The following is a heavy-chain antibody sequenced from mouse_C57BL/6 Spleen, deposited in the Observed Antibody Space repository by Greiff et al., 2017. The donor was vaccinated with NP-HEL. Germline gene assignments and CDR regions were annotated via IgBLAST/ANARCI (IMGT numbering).Heavy chain of an antibody. CDR3: ARYDGYYLHWYFDV. V-gene: IGHV1-64*01. Sequence: QVQLKQPGAELVKPGASVKLSCKASGYTFTSYWMHWVKQRPGQGLEWIGMIHPNSGSTNYNEKFKSKATLTVDKSSSTAYMQLSSLTSEDSAVYYCARYDGYYLHWYFDVWGTGTTVTVSS. D-gene: IGHD2-3*01. CDR2: IHPNSGST. CDR1: GYTFTSYW. J-gene: IGHJ1*03.